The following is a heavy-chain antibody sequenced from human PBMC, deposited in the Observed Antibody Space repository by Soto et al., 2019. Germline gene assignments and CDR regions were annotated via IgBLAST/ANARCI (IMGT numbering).Heavy chain of an antibody. CDR2: ISEGAVAT. D-gene: IGHD3-22*01. Sequence: PGGSLRLSCAASGFTFRGYAMSWVRQAPGKGLEWVSAISEGAVATNYADSVNGRFTISRDNSRNTLYLQMNSLRAEDTAVYYCAKGRDSSDSYRPFGFWGQGTLVTVSS. CDR1: GFTFRGYA. J-gene: IGHJ4*02. V-gene: IGHV3-23*01. CDR3: AKGRDSSDSYRPFGF.